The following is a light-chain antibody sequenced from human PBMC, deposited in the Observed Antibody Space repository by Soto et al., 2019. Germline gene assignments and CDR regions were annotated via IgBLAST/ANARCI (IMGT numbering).Light chain of an antibody. Sequence: QSVLTQPRSVSGSPGQSVTISCTGTSSDVGGYNYVSWYQQHPGKAPKLTIYDVSKRPSGVPDRFSGSKSGNTASLTISGLQAEDEADYYCCSYAGSYPHVVFGGGTKLTVL. J-gene: IGLJ2*01. V-gene: IGLV2-11*01. CDR1: SSDVGGYNY. CDR3: CSYAGSYPHVV. CDR2: DVS.